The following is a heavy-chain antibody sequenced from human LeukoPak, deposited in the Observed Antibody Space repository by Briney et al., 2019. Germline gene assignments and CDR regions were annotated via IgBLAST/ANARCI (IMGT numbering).Heavy chain of an antibody. CDR3: ARDPSPSTTWFPFDS. CDR1: GFTFSNYG. J-gene: IGHJ4*02. V-gene: IGHV3-33*01. D-gene: IGHD2-2*01. Sequence: GGSLRLSCAASGFTFSNYGMHWVRQPPGKGLEWVTFIWYDGSNIYYADSVRGRFTISRDNANNTLYLHLNSPRAEDTAVYYCARDPSPSTTWFPFDSWGQGTLVTVSS. CDR2: IWYDGSNI.